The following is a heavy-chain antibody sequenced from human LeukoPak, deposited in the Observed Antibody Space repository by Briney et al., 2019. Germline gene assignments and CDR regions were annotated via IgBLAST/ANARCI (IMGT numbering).Heavy chain of an antibody. V-gene: IGHV1-24*01. D-gene: IGHD4-23*01. CDR2: FDPEDGES. CDR1: GYTLTELS. CDR3: ATDLATVVIVTNY. Sequence: ASVKVSCKVSGYTLTELSMHWVRQAPGKGPEWVGGFDPEDGESIYAQKFQGRVTMTEDTSTDTAYMELSSLRSEDTAVYYCATDLATVVIVTNYWGQGTLVTVSS. J-gene: IGHJ4*02.